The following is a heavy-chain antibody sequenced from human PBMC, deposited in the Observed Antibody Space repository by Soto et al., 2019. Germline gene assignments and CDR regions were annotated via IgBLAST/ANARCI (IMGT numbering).Heavy chain of an antibody. CDR1: GFTFSSYG. D-gene: IGHD6-19*01. CDR2: IWYDGSKK. CDR3: ARDQAGTYFDY. J-gene: IGHJ4*02. V-gene: IGHV3-33*01. Sequence: QVQLVESGGGVVQPGRSLRLSCAASGFTFSSYGMHWVRQAPGKGLEWVAVIWYDGSKKYYADSVKGRFTISRDNSKNTLYLQMNSLRAEDTAVYYCARDQAGTYFDYWGQGTLVTVSS.